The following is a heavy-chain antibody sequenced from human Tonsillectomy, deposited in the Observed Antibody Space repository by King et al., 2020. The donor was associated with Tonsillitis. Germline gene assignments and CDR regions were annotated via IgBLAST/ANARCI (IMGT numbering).Heavy chain of an antibody. D-gene: IGHD1-7*01. V-gene: IGHV3-30*18. Sequence: QVQLVESGGGVVQPGRSLRLSCAASGFTFSNYGMHWVRQAPGKGLEWVAVISYDGSNKYYADSVKGRFTISRDNSKNTLYLQMNSLRAEDTAVYYCAKYQVPGWNYEDYYYYGMDVWGQGTTVTVSS. CDR1: GFTFSNYG. J-gene: IGHJ6*02. CDR2: ISYDGSNK. CDR3: AKYQVPGWNYEDYYYYGMDV.